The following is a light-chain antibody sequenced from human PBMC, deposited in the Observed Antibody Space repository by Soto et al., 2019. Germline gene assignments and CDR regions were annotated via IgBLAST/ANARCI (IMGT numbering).Light chain of an antibody. CDR3: QQYNNWPQT. CDR2: GAS. CDR1: QSVSSN. V-gene: IGKV3-15*01. Sequence: EIVMTQSPATLSVSPGERATLSCRASQSVSSNLAWYQQKHGQAPRLLISGASTGATGIPARFSGSGSGTEFTLTISSLQSEDFAVYYCQQYNNWPQTFGQGTKVDIK. J-gene: IGKJ1*01.